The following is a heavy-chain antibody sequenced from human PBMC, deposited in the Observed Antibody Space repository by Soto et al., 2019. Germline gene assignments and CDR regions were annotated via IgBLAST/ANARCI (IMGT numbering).Heavy chain of an antibody. J-gene: IGHJ4*02. V-gene: IGHV3-9*01. CDR3: AKDNDLDRDGPFDY. CDR1: GFSFDDYG. CDR2: ISWNSGDI. Sequence: EVQLVESGGGSVQPGRSLRLSCAASGFSFDDYGMHWVRQGPGKGLEWVSGISWNSGDIYYADSMKGRFTISRDNAKRALYLQMNSLRTEDTGLYYCAKDNDLDRDGPFDYWGQGILVTVSS. D-gene: IGHD2-2*03.